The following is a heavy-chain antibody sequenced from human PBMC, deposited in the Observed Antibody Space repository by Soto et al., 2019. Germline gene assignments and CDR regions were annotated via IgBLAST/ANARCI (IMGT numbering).Heavy chain of an antibody. J-gene: IGHJ6*02. V-gene: IGHV3-11*01. CDR3: ARVSWREKYGMDV. CDR2: ITFSGNTV. CDR1: GFTFSDSY. Sequence: QVQLVESGGGLVKPGGSLSLSCAASGFTFSDSYMSWIRQAPGKGLEWISYITFSGNTVYYADSLKGRFTISTDNAKNSVYLQMNRLRAEDPAVDYCARVSWREKYGMDVWGQGTTVTVSS.